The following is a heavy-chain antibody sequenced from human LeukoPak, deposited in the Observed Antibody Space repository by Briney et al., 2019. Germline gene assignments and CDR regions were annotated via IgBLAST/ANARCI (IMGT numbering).Heavy chain of an antibody. D-gene: IGHD6-25*01. Sequence: PGGSLRLSCVVAGIPFSDFYMNWIRQAPGKRLEWISYISSSSSYTDYAESVKGRFTISRDNAKSALYLQMNDLRVEDTAVYYCAAGTAADYWGQGTLVIVSS. CDR3: AAGTAADY. J-gene: IGHJ4*02. CDR2: ISSSSSYT. CDR1: GIPFSDFY. V-gene: IGHV3-11*03.